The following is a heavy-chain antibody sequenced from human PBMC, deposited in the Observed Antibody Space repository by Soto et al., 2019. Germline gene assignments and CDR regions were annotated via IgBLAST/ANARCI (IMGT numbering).Heavy chain of an antibody. CDR2: IYWDDDK. V-gene: IGHV2-5*02. CDR3: ARHYSSSFYFDY. J-gene: IGHJ4*02. CDR1: GFSLSTSGVA. D-gene: IGHD6-6*01. Sequence: QITLKESGPTLVKPTQTLTLTCTFSGFSLSTSGVAVGWIRQPPGKALEWLALIYWDDDKRYSPSLKSRLTIIKDTSKTQVVLTMTNMDPVDTATYYCARHYSSSFYFDYWGQGTLVTVSS.